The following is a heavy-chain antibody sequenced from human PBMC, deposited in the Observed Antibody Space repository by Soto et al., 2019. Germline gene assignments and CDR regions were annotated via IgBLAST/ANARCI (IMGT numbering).Heavy chain of an antibody. CDR1: GDSITRDFY. D-gene: IGHD3-3*01. Sequence: QVQLQESGPGLVKPSQTLSLTCTVSGDSITRDFYWSWLRQSPERGLEWIGYIHNSGRSYYNSSLKSRVNMSLDTSKKQISLKLTSVTAADTAVYYCARRTYDVWSGYGWFDPWGQGILVTVST. J-gene: IGHJ5*02. V-gene: IGHV4-30-4*01. CDR3: ARRTYDVWSGYGWFDP. CDR2: IHNSGRS.